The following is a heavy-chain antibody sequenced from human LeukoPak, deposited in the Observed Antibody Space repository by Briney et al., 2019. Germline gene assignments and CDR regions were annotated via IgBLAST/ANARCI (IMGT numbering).Heavy chain of an antibody. Sequence: PGGSLRLSCAASGFTFSSYAMHWVRQAPGKGLEWVSYISSSSSTIYYADSVKGRFTISRDNAKNSLYLQMNSLRAEDTAVYYCARESHYDTYGMDVWGQGTTVTVSS. J-gene: IGHJ6*02. D-gene: IGHD3-22*01. V-gene: IGHV3-48*01. CDR2: ISSSSSTI. CDR1: GFTFSSYA. CDR3: ARESHYDTYGMDV.